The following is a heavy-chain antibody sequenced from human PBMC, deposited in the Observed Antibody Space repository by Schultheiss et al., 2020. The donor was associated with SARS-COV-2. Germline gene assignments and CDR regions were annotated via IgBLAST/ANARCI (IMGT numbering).Heavy chain of an antibody. Sequence: SETLSLTCAVYGGSFSGYYWSWIRQPPGKGLEWIGEINHSGSTNYNPSLKSRVTISVDTSKNQFSLKLSSVTAADTAVYYCARNDILTGYLFDYWGQGTLVTGSS. CDR3: ARNDILTGYLFDY. D-gene: IGHD3-9*01. V-gene: IGHV4-34*01. CDR1: GGSFSGYY. J-gene: IGHJ4*02. CDR2: INHSGST.